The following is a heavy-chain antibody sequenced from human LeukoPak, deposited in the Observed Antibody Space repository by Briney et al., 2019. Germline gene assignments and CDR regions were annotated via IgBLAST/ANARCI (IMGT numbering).Heavy chain of an antibody. CDR3: ARDGRYCSSTSCLLGAFDI. CDR1: GYTFTGYY. V-gene: IGHV1-2*02. CDR2: INPNSGGT. J-gene: IGHJ3*02. Sequence: ASVKVSCKASGYTFTGYYMHWVRQAPGQGLEWMGWINPNSGGTNYAQKFQGRVTMTRDTSISTVYMELSRLRSDDTAVYYCARDGRYCSSTSCLLGAFDIWGQGTMVTVSS. D-gene: IGHD2-2*01.